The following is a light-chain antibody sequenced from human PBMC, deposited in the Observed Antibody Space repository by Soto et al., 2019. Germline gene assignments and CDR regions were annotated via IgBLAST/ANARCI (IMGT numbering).Light chain of an antibody. CDR1: QSISSW. CDR2: KAS. V-gene: IGKV1-5*03. CDR3: QHYNSYSEA. Sequence: DIQMNHSPSTLSASVGDRVTITCRASQSISSWLAWYQQKPGKAPNLLIYKASSLESGVPSRFSGSGSGTEFTLTISSLQPDDFATYYCQHYNSYSEAFGQGTKVDIK. J-gene: IGKJ1*01.